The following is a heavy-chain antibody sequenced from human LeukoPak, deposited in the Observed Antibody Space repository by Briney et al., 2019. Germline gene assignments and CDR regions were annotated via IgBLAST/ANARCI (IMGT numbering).Heavy chain of an antibody. V-gene: IGHV4-59*01. CDR1: GGSISSYY. J-gene: IGHJ5*02. CDR2: IYYSGST. Sequence: PSETLSLTCTVSGGSISSYYWSWIRQPPGKGLEWIGYIYYSGSTNYNPSLKSRVTISVDTSKNQFSLKLSSVTAADTAVYYCARGRAFVGATGPHWFDPWGQGTLVTVSS. D-gene: IGHD1-26*01. CDR3: ARGRAFVGATGPHWFDP.